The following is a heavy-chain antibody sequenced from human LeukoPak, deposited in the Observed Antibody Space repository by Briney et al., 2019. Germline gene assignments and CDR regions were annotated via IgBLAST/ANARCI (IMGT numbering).Heavy chain of an antibody. CDR3: ARHNYNASSGYSFIDY. D-gene: IGHD3-22*01. V-gene: IGHV4-59*08. Sequence: SETLSLTCTVCGGSTSTYYWSWIRQPPGKGLEWIGYIYYTGSTNFNPSLRSRVTISVDTSKTQFSLKLASVTAAATAGNYWARHNYNASSGYSFIDYWGQGTLVTVSS. J-gene: IGHJ4*02. CDR1: GGSTSTYY. CDR2: IYYTGST.